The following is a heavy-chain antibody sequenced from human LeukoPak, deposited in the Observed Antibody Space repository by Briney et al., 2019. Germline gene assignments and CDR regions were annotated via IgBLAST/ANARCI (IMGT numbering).Heavy chain of an antibody. J-gene: IGHJ4*02. D-gene: IGHD3-22*01. CDR3: ASLESYYDSSGYYQVDY. V-gene: IGHV3-23*01. CDR2: ISGSGGST. Sequence: GGSLRLSCAASGFTFSSYAMSWVRQAPGKGLEWVSAISGSGGSTYYADSVKGRFTISRDNSKNTLYLQMNSLRAEDTAVYYCASLESYYDSSGYYQVDYWGQGTLVTVSS. CDR1: GFTFSSYA.